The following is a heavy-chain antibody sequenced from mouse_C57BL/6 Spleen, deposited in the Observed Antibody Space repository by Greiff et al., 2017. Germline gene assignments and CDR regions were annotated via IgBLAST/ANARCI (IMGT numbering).Heavy chain of an antibody. CDR1: GSTFTSYW. Sequence: VQLQQPGAELVMPGASVKLSCKASGSTFTSYWMHWVKQRPGQGLEWIGEIDPSDSYTNYNQKFKGKSTLTVDKSSSPAYMQLSSLTSEDSAVYYCARSPDGYLDYWGQGTTLTVSS. V-gene: IGHV1-69*01. CDR3: ARSPDGYLDY. D-gene: IGHD2-3*01. J-gene: IGHJ2*01. CDR2: IDPSDSYT.